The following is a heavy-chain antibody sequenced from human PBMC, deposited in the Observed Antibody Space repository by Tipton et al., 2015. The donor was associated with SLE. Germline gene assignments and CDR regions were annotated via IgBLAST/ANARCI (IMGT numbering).Heavy chain of an antibody. D-gene: IGHD3-10*01. CDR1: GDYITSDIYY. V-gene: IGHV4-31*03. CDR2: IYYDRAS. CDR3: AGLHPYGSGSLDADNGQDY. J-gene: IGHJ4*02. Sequence: GLVKPSETLSLTCFVSGDYITSDIYYWSWIRQYPGKGLEWIGYIYYDRASYYNPSLQSRMTISLDTSENQFSLMLRSVTAADTAFYYCAGLHPYGSGSLDADNGQDYWGQGTLVTVSS.